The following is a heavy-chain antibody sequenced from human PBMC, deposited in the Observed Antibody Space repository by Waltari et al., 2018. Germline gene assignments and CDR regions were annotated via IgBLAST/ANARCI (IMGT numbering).Heavy chain of an antibody. D-gene: IGHD6-13*01. J-gene: IGHJ4*02. CDR2: INHSGST. Sequence: QVQLQQWGAGLLKPSETLSLTCAVYGGSFSGYYWSWIRQPPGQGLEWIGEINHSGSTNYNPSLKSRVTISVDTSKNQFSLKLSSVTAADMAVYYCARGLGVAAAGTTTTFFDYWGQGTLVTVSS. CDR3: ARGLGVAAAGTTTTFFDY. CDR1: GGSFSGYY. V-gene: IGHV4-34*01.